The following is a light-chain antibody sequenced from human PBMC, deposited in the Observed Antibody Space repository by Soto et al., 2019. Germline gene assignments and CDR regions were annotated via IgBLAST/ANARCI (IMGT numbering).Light chain of an antibody. Sequence: EIVMTQSPATLSLSPGERATLSCRSSQSVSDKLAWYQQKPGQAPRLLIYHAYTRATGIPARFSGSGSGTDFTPTISSLQPEDFAIYYCQQTYTTPEITFGQGTRLEIK. V-gene: IGKV3-15*01. J-gene: IGKJ5*01. CDR2: HAY. CDR1: QSVSDK. CDR3: QQTYTTPEIT.